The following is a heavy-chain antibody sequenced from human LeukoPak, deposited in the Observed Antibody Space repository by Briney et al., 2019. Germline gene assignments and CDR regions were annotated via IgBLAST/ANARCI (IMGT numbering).Heavy chain of an antibody. CDR3: ARDLPELRYFDWLLSNGFDY. V-gene: IGHV1-18*01. D-gene: IGHD3-9*01. CDR1: GYTFTSYG. J-gene: IGHJ4*02. Sequence: GASVKVSCKASGYTFTSYGISWVRQAPGQGLEWMGWISAYNGNTNYAQKLQGRVTMTTDTSTSTAYMELRSLRSDDTAVYYCARDLPELRYFDWLLSNGFDYWGQGTLVTVSS. CDR2: ISAYNGNT.